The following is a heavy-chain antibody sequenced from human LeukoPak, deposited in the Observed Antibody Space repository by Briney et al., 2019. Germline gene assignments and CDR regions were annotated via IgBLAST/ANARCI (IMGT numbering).Heavy chain of an antibody. J-gene: IGHJ4*02. CDR2: ISSSGSTI. Sequence: GGSLRLSCAASGFTFSDYYMSWIRQAPGKGLEWVSYISSSGSTIYYADSVKGRFTISRDNATNSLYLQMNSLRAEDTAVYYCARRSSSWYKNFDYWGQGTLVTVSS. D-gene: IGHD6-13*01. V-gene: IGHV3-11*01. CDR1: GFTFSDYY. CDR3: ARRSSSWYKNFDY.